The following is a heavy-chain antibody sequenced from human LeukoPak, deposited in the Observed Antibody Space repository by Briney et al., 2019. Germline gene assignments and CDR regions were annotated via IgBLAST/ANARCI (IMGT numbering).Heavy chain of an antibody. D-gene: IGHD3-3*01. Sequence: GRSLRLSCAASGFNFNDSGMHWVRQAPGRGLQYVSAITNNGGSTYYADSVKGRFTTSRDNSKNTLYLQMGNLRAEDTAVYYCVHSPASNLWSAYYTPYWGQGTLVTVSS. V-gene: IGHV3-64D*09. CDR1: GFNFNDSG. CDR2: ITNNGGST. CDR3: VHSPASNLWSAYYTPY. J-gene: IGHJ4*02.